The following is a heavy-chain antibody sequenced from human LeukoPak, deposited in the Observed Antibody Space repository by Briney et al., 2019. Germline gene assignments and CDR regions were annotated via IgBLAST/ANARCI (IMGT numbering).Heavy chain of an antibody. Sequence: ASVKVSCKASGGTFSSYAISWVRQAPGQGLEWMGGIIPIFGTANYAQKFQGRVTITTDESTSTAYMELSSLRSEDTAVYYCASGMTGTRDYYFDYWGLGTLATVSS. CDR3: ASGMTGTRDYYFDY. CDR1: GGTFSSYA. V-gene: IGHV1-69*05. D-gene: IGHD1-20*01. J-gene: IGHJ4*02. CDR2: IIPIFGTA.